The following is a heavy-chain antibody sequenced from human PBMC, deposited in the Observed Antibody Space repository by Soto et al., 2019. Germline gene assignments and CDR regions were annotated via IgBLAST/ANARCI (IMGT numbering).Heavy chain of an antibody. Sequence: EVQLLESGGGLVQPRGSLRLSCAASGFTFSSYAMSWVRQAPGKGLEWVSAISGGGGITYYADSVKGRFTISRDNSKNTLYLQMNSLRAEDTAVYYCAKGRGYSGYEAFDYWGQGTLVTVSS. CDR1: GFTFSSYA. V-gene: IGHV3-23*01. D-gene: IGHD5-12*01. CDR2: ISGGGGIT. CDR3: AKGRGYSGYEAFDY. J-gene: IGHJ4*02.